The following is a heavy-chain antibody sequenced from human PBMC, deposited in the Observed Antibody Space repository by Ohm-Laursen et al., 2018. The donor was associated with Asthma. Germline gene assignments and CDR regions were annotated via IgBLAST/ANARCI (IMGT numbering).Heavy chain of an antibody. CDR3: ARERPKGWPDYYYYGMDV. J-gene: IGHJ6*02. V-gene: IGHV3-30*03. CDR2: ISYDGSSE. CDR1: GFSFSSYG. Sequence: SLRLSCSASGFSFSSYGIHWVRQAPGKGLEWVAFISYDGSSEDFADSVKGRFTSFRDNSKNTLYLQMNSLRAEDTAVYYCARERPKGWPDYYYYGMDVWGQGTTVTVSS.